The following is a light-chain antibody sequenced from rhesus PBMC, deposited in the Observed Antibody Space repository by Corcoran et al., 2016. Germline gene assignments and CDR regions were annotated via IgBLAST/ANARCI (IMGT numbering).Light chain of an antibody. CDR1: QGISNW. CDR2: RAS. Sequence: DIQMTQSPSSLSASVGDRVTITCRASQGISNWLAWYQQKPGKAPKLLIYRASNLETGVPSRFSGSGSGTDFTLTIGSLQPEDIATYYCQQHDNSPWTFGQGTKVEIK. CDR3: QQHDNSPWT. J-gene: IGKJ1*01. V-gene: IGKV1-69*01.